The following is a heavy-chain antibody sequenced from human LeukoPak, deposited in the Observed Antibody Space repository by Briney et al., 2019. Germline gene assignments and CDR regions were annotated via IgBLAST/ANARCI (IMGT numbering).Heavy chain of an antibody. Sequence: GGSLRLSCAASGFTFRSYWMHWVRQAPGKGLVWVSRINSDERSTNYADSVRGRFTISRDNAKNSLYLQMNSLRADDTAVYYCARSGSHDYWGQGTLVTVSS. V-gene: IGHV3-74*01. CDR3: ARSGSHDY. D-gene: IGHD1-26*01. CDR2: INSDERST. CDR1: GFTFRSYW. J-gene: IGHJ4*02.